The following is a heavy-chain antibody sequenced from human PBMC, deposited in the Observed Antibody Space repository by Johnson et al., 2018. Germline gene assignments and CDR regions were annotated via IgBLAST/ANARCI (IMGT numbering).Heavy chain of an antibody. CDR1: GFTFRNYD. V-gene: IGHV3-30*03. J-gene: IGHJ3*02. Sequence: QVQLVQSGGGVVQPGRSLRLSCAASGFTFRNYDIHWVRQAPGKGLEWVAVISYDGSNKYYADSDDSVKGRFTISRDNSKKTRYLQMNSLRAEDTALYHCARQLGYCSSTSCYHAFDIWGQGTMVTVSS. CDR3: ARQLGYCSSTSCYHAFDI. CDR2: ISYDGSNK. D-gene: IGHD2-2*01.